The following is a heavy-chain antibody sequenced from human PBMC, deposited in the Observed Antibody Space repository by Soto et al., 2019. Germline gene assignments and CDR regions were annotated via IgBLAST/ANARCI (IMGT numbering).Heavy chain of an antibody. CDR3: ARDKITGLFDY. D-gene: IGHD2-8*02. CDR2: TSYSGST. CDR1: GGSMSSGIYY. V-gene: IGHV4-61*01. J-gene: IGHJ4*02. Sequence: SETLSLTCTASGGSMSSGIYYWSWIRQPPGKGLECIGFTSYSGSTNYNPSLKSRVTISVDTSKNQFSLKLTSVTAADTAVYYCARDKITGLFDYWGQGTLVTVSS.